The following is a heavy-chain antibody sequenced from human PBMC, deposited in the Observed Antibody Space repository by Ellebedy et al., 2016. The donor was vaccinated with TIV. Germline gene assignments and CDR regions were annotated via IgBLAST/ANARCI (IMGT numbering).Heavy chain of an antibody. D-gene: IGHD6-13*01. Sequence: MPSETLTLTCTVSGGSISSRRYYWGWIRQPPGKGREWNGSNYYSGSNYYNPSLKSLVTISVDTSKNQFSLKLSSVTAADTAVYYCARHPDSSNWYMVWWFDPWGQGTLVTVSS. CDR2: NYYSGSN. V-gene: IGHV4-39*01. CDR3: ARHPDSSNWYMVWWFDP. CDR1: GGSISSRRYY. J-gene: IGHJ5*02.